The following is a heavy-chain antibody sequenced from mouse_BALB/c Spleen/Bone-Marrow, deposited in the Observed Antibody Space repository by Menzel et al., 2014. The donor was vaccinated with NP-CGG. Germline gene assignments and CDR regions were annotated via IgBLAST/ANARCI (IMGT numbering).Heavy chain of an antibody. CDR1: GYAFTNYW. CDR3: ARPQFISGRYYAMDY. V-gene: IGHV1-63*01. D-gene: IGHD1-2*01. CDR2: IYPGSGNT. J-gene: IGHJ4*01. Sequence: QVQLQQSGAELVRPGTSVKSSCKASGYAFTNYWLDWVKQSPGHGLEWIGDIYPGSGNTYFNEKFKGKATLTADKSSSTAYMQLSSLTSEDSAVYFCARPQFISGRYYAMDYWGQGTSVTVSS.